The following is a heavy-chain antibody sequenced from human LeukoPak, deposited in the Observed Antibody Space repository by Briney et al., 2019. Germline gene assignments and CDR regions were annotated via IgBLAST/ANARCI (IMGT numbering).Heavy chain of an antibody. Sequence: SVKVSCKASGGTFSSYAISWVRQAPGQGLEWMGGIIPTFGTANYAQKFQGRVTITADESTSTAYMELSSLRSEDTAVYYCARCGGIVYDILTGNWFDPWGQGTLVTVSS. CDR2: IIPTFGTA. CDR3: ARCGGIVYDILTGNWFDP. J-gene: IGHJ5*02. V-gene: IGHV1-69*01. CDR1: GGTFSSYA. D-gene: IGHD3-9*01.